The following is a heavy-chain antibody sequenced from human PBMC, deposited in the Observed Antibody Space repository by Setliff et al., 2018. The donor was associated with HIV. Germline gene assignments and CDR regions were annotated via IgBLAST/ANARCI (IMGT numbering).Heavy chain of an antibody. D-gene: IGHD6-13*01. J-gene: IGHJ3*02. CDR2: ISYDGSNK. Sequence: GESLKISCAASGFTFSNYAMHWVRQAPGKGLEWVAVISYDGSNKYYADSVKGRFTISRDNSKNTLYLQMNSLRAEGTAVYCCAREAYSSSWYGGAFDIWGQGTMVTVSS. CDR3: AREAYSSSWYGGAFDI. CDR1: GFTFSNYA. V-gene: IGHV3-30*04.